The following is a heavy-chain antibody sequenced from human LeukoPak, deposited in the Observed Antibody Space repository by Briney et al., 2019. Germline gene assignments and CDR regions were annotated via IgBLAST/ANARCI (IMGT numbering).Heavy chain of an antibody. V-gene: IGHV3-7*01. J-gene: IGHJ4*02. CDR2: IKQDGSEK. Sequence: GGSLRLSCAASGFTFSSYWMSWVRQAPGKGLEWVANIKQDGSEKYYVDSVKGRFTISRDNARNSLYLQMNSLRAEDTAVYYCARSGAYSRPYYFDYWGQGTLVTVSS. D-gene: IGHD6-13*01. CDR3: ARSGAYSRPYYFDY. CDR1: GFTFSSYW.